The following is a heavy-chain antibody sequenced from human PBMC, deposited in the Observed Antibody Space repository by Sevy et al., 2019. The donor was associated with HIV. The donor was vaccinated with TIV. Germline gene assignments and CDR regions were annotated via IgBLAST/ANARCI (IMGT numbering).Heavy chain of an antibody. CDR3: ARDRKYYDYVWGTKNDAFDI. J-gene: IGHJ3*02. CDR1: GFIFSSYG. V-gene: IGHV3-33*01. CDR2: IWYDGSNK. Sequence: GGSLRLSCAASGFIFSSYGMNWVRQAPGKGLEWVAVIWYDGSNKYYADSVKGRFTISRDNAKNSLYLQMNSLRAEDTAVYYCARDRKYYDYVWGTKNDAFDIWGQGTMVTVSS. D-gene: IGHD3-16*01.